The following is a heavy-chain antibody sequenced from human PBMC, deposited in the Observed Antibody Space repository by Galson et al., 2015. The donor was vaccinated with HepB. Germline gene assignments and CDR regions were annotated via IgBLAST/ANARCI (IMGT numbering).Heavy chain of an antibody. V-gene: IGHV3-7*03. D-gene: IGHD3-16*01. CDR2: IKQDGSEK. Sequence: SLRLSCAASEFTFSSFGMSWVRQAPGKGLEWVANIKQDGSEKYYVDSVKGRFIISRDSSNNTLYLQMNSLRADDSAGYYCAKTFRNAFDVWGQGTTVTVSS. J-gene: IGHJ3*01. CDR1: EFTFSSFG. CDR3: AKTFRNAFDV.